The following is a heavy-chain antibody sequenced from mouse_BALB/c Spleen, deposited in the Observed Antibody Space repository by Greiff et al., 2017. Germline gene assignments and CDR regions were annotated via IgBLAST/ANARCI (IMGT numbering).Heavy chain of an antibody. Sequence: EVMLVESGGGLVQPGGSRKLSCAASGFTFSSFGMHWVRQAPEKGLEWVAYISSGSSTIYYADTVKGRFTISRDNPKNTLFLQMTSLRSEDTAMYYCARSPTVVAGYAMDYWGQGTSVTVSS. V-gene: IGHV5-17*02. CDR1: GFTFSSFG. CDR3: ARSPTVVAGYAMDY. J-gene: IGHJ4*01. CDR2: ISSGSSTI. D-gene: IGHD1-1*01.